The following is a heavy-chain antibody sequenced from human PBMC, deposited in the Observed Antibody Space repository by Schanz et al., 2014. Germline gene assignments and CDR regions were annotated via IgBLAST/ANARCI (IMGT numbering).Heavy chain of an antibody. D-gene: IGHD3-10*01. J-gene: IGHJ4*02. V-gene: IGHV3-48*01. CDR3: AADLWFGAVWGVW. Sequence: EVQLVASGGGLVQPGGSLRLSCVASGFTFSSYSMNWVRQAPGKGLEWVSYVSRSTPDIYYADSVKGRFTMSRDNAKNTVCRQMNSLRADDTTVYNGAADLWFGAVWGVWWGQGTLVTVSA. CDR2: VSRSTPDI. CDR1: GFTFSSYS.